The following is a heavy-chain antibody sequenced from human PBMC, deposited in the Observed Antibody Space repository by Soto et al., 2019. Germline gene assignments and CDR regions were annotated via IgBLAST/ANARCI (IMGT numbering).Heavy chain of an antibody. J-gene: IGHJ5*02. Sequence: TLSLTCTVSGGSVRSGSYYWSWIRQPPGKGLEWIGYIYYSGGTNYNPSLKSRVTISVDTSKNQFSLRMSSVTAADTAVYYCARESTWSGWFDPWGQGTLVTVSS. V-gene: IGHV4-61*01. D-gene: IGHD2-8*02. CDR1: GGSVRSGSYY. CDR3: ARESTWSGWFDP. CDR2: IYYSGGT.